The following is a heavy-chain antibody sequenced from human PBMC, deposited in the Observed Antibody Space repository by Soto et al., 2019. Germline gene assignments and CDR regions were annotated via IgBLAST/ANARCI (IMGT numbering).Heavy chain of an antibody. D-gene: IGHD2-21*01. V-gene: IGHV3-11*06. CDR2: IVSGSTYT. CDR3: ARVDGESRMDV. Sequence: QVQLVESGGGLVKPGGSLRLSCAASRFTFSDYYMSWIRQAPGKGLEWISYIVSGSTYTNYADSVKGRFTISRDNAKESLYLEMNSLRVEDTAVYYCARVDGESRMDVWGQGTTVSVSS. CDR1: RFTFSDYY. J-gene: IGHJ6*02.